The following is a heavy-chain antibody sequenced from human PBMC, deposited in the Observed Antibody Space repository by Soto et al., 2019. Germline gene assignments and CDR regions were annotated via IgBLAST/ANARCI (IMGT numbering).Heavy chain of an antibody. D-gene: IGHD3-10*01. CDR3: ARGIWTMARGAYYFDH. Sequence: ASVKVSYKASGYTFTSYYMHWVRQAPGQRFEWMGIINASNGNTSYAQNFQGRVTITRDTSASTVYMELSSLISEDAAVYYCARGIWTMARGAYYFDHWGQGTLVTVSS. J-gene: IGHJ4*02. CDR2: INASNGNT. CDR1: GYTFTSYY. V-gene: IGHV1-46*01.